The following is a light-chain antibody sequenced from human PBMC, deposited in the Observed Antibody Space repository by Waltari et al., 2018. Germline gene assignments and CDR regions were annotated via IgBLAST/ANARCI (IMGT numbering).Light chain of an antibody. V-gene: IGKV3-20*01. CDR2: GAS. CDR3: QQYGSSFT. CDR1: QSVSSSY. Sequence: EIVLTQSPGTLSLSPAERATLSCRASQSVSSSYLAWYQQKPGQAPTLLIYGASSRATGIPDRFSGSGSGTDFTLTISRLEPEDFAVYYCQQYGSSFTFGPGTKVDIK. J-gene: IGKJ3*01.